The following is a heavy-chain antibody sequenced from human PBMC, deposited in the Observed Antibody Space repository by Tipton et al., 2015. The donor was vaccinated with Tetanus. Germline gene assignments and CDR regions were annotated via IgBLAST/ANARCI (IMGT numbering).Heavy chain of an antibody. CDR2: IYYTALT. CDR1: GASINAGGYL. J-gene: IGHJ4*02. CDR3: ARGLPREPFYLDY. Sequence: TLSLTCTVSGASINAGGYLWTWVRQRPGKGLEWIGNIYYTALTSYTPSLSSRVTISVESSKNHFSLNLTSVTAADTAVYFCARGLPREPFYLDYWGQGKQVTVSS. D-gene: IGHD1-26*01. V-gene: IGHV4-31*03.